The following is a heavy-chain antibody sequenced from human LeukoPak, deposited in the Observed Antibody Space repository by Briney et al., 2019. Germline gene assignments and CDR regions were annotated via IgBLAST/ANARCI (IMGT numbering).Heavy chain of an antibody. D-gene: IGHD6-13*01. CDR3: ANIYSSSWYPDY. J-gene: IGHJ4*02. Sequence: PGGSLRLSCAASGFTFSSYGMHWVRQAPGKGLEWVAFIRYDGSNKYYADSVKGRFTISRGNSKNTLYLQMNSLRAEDTAVYYCANIYSSSWYPDYWGQGTLVTVSS. CDR2: IRYDGSNK. V-gene: IGHV3-30*02. CDR1: GFTFSSYG.